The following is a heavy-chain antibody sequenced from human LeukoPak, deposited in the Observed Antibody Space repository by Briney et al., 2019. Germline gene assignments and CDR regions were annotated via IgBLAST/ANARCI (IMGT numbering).Heavy chain of an antibody. Sequence: ASVKVSCTASGYTFTSYGISWVRQAPGQGLEWMGWISAYNGNTNYAQKLQGRVTMTTDTSTSTAYMELRSLRSDDTAVYYCARDRFSSGWYYYYGMDVWGQGTTVTVSS. CDR1: GYTFTSYG. CDR3: ARDRFSSGWYYYYGMDV. CDR2: ISAYNGNT. D-gene: IGHD6-19*01. J-gene: IGHJ6*02. V-gene: IGHV1-18*01.